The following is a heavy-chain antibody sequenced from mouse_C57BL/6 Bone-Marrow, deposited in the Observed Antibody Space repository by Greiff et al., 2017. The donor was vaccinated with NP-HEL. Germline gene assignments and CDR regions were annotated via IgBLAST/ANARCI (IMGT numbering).Heavy chain of an antibody. Sequence: EVQGVESGGDLVKPGGSLKLSCAASGFTFSSYGMSWVRQTPDKRLEWVATISSGGSYTYYPDSVKGRFTISRDNAKNTLYLQRSSLKSEDTAMYYCARHEDWDRGGNFDYWGQGTTLTVSS. CDR3: ARHEDWDRGGNFDY. CDR1: GFTFSSYG. V-gene: IGHV5-6*01. CDR2: ISSGGSYT. J-gene: IGHJ2*01. D-gene: IGHD4-1*01.